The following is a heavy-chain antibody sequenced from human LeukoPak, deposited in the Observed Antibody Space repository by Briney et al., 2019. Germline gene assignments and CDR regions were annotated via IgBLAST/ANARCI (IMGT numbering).Heavy chain of an antibody. CDR2: IYPGDSDT. CDR3: ARRGTMVREINSAFDI. CDR1: GYSFTSYW. D-gene: IGHD3-10*01. Sequence: GESLKIFCKGSGYSFTSYWIGLVPQMPGKGLGLVGIIYPGDSDTIYSPSFQGQVTISADKSISTAYLQWSSLKASDTAMYYCARRGTMVREINSAFDIWGQGTMVTVSS. J-gene: IGHJ3*02. V-gene: IGHV5-51*01.